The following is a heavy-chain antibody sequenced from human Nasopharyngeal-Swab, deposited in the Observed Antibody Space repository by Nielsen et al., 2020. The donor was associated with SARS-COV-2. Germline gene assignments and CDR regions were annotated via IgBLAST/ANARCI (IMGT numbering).Heavy chain of an antibody. CDR2: ISYRGST. Sequence: SETLSLTCTVSGGSISSKTYFWGWIRQPPGKGLEWIGSISYRGSTYYNPSLKSRVTMSVDTSKNHLSLKLSSVTAADTAVYYCARGISSWSDWGQGTLVTVSS. CDR1: GGSISSKTYF. D-gene: IGHD6-13*01. J-gene: IGHJ4*02. CDR3: ARGISSWSD. V-gene: IGHV4-39*02.